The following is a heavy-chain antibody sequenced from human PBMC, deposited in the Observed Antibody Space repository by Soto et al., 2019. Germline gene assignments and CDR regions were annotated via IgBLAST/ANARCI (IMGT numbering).Heavy chain of an antibody. Sequence: ASVKVSCKASGDTFTSYGISWVRQAPEQGLEWMGWISSYNGKTHYAQKLQGRVTMTTDTSTSTVYMELMRLRSDDSAVYYCARAGSVDDAFDIWGQGTKVTVS. CDR3: ARAGSVDDAFDI. J-gene: IGHJ3*02. CDR2: ISSYNGKT. CDR1: GDTFTSYG. V-gene: IGHV1-18*01. D-gene: IGHD2-8*02.